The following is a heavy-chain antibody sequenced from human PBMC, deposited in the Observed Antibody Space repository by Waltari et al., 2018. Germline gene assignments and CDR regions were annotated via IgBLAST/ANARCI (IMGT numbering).Heavy chain of an antibody. J-gene: IGHJ4*02. CDR3: ARYGQQPGFDY. CDR2: RNPNRAHR. CDR1: GYTFTSYD. V-gene: IGHV1-8*03. Sequence: QVQLVQSGAEVKKPGASVKVSCKASGYTFTSYDINWVRKATGPGLEGRGVRNPNRAHRGDSEKFQGRVTITRNTSIGTAYMELSSLRSEDTAVYYCARYGQQPGFDYWVQGTLVTVSS. D-gene: IGHD6-13*01.